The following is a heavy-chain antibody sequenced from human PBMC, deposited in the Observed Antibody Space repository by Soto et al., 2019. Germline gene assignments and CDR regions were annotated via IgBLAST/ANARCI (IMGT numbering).Heavy chain of an antibody. D-gene: IGHD1-26*01. V-gene: IGHV4-61*01. CDR3: ARLNSGTQGWFDP. J-gene: IGHJ5*02. Sequence: TLSLTCTVSGGSVSSGSYYWSWIRQPPGKGLEWIGYIYYSGSTNYNPSLKSRVTISVDTSKNQFSLKLSSVTAADTAVYYCARLNSGTQGWFDPWGQGTQVTVSS. CDR1: GGSVSSGSYY. CDR2: IYYSGST.